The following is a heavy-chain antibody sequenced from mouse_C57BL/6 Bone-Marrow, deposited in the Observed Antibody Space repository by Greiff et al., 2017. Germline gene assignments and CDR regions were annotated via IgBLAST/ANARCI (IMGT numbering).Heavy chain of an antibody. D-gene: IGHD1-1*01. J-gene: IGHJ1*03. CDR1: GFTFSDYG. CDR3: ACITTVVSHGWYFDV. Sequence: EVQLMESGGGLVKPGGSLKLSCAASGFTFSDYGMHWVRQAPEKGLEWVAYISSGSSTISYADTVKGRFTISRDHAKNTLLLQMHSLRSEATAIDYCACITTVVSHGWYFDVWGTGTTVTVSS. CDR2: ISSGSSTI. V-gene: IGHV5-17*01.